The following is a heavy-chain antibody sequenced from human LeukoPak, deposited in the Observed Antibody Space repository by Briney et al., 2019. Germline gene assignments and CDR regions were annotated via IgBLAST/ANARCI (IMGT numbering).Heavy chain of an antibody. Sequence: ASVKVSCKASGYTFTGYFIHWVRQAPGQGLEWMGWINPNSGGTNYAQKFQGRVTMTRDTSSSTAYMELSRLRSDDTAVYYCAREAVAGDFDYWGQGTLVTVSS. CDR3: AREAVAGDFDY. CDR2: INPNSGGT. CDR1: GYTFTGYF. D-gene: IGHD6-19*01. J-gene: IGHJ4*02. V-gene: IGHV1-2*02.